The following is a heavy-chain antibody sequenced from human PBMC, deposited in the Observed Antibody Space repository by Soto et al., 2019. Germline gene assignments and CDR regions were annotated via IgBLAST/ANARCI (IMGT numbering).Heavy chain of an antibody. Sequence: ASVKVCCKASGYTLTSYAMHWVRQAPGQRFEWMGWINAGNGNTQYSQQFQGRVTITRDTSASTAYMELSSLRSEDTAVYYCARHGAHEGFGELYWFDPWGQGTLVSVSS. J-gene: IGHJ5*02. V-gene: IGHV1-3*01. CDR2: INAGNGNT. CDR1: GYTLTSYA. D-gene: IGHD3-10*01. CDR3: ARHGAHEGFGELYWFDP.